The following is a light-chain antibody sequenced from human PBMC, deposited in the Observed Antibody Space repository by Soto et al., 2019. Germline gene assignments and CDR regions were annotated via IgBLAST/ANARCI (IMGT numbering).Light chain of an antibody. V-gene: IGKV1-9*01. CDR1: QDINSY. CDR3: QQTRSYPST. J-gene: IGKJ4*01. Sequence: IQLTQSPSSLSASIGDRVTITCRASQDINSYLAWYQQKPGKAPNLMIYEASILQRGVPSRFSGSISGTDFTLTISSLQAEDFATYYCQQTRSYPSTFGGGTKVDIK. CDR2: EAS.